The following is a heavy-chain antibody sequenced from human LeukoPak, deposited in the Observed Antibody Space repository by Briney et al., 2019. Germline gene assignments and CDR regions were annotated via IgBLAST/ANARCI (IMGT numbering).Heavy chain of an antibody. J-gene: IGHJ4*02. CDR2: INSDGRDR. Sequence: GGSLRLSCAASGFTFDDYGMSWVRQGPGKGLVWVSRINSDGRDRGYVDSVKGRFTISRDNAKNTVYLQMNSLRAEDTAVYYCATFGFDWNLGYWGQGTLVTVSS. CDR1: GFTFDDYG. V-gene: IGHV3-20*04. D-gene: IGHD3-9*01. CDR3: ATFGFDWNLGY.